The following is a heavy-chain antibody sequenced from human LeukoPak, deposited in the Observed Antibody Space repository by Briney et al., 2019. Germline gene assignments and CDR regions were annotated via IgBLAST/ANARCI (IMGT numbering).Heavy chain of an antibody. Sequence: ASVKVSCKASGGTFSSYAISWVRQAPGQGLEWMGGIIPIFGTANYAQKFQGRVTITADKSTSTAYMELSSLRSEDTAVYYCARGKDSGSYKTHFDYWGQGTLVTVSS. J-gene: IGHJ4*02. CDR1: GGTFSSYA. CDR2: IIPIFGTA. CDR3: ARGKDSGSYKTHFDY. D-gene: IGHD1-26*01. V-gene: IGHV1-69*06.